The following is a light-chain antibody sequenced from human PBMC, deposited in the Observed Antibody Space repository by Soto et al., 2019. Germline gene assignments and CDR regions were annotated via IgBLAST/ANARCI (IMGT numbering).Light chain of an antibody. V-gene: IGKV2-28*01. Sequence: DIVMTQSSPSLPVTPGEPASISCRSSQSLLHTNGYNYLDWYLQKPGQSPQLLIFLGSNRASGVPDRLSGSGSGTDFTLKINRVDAEDVGVYYCMQALQIPNTFGQGTKLEIK. J-gene: IGKJ2*01. CDR2: LGS. CDR1: QSLLHTNGYNY. CDR3: MQALQIPNT.